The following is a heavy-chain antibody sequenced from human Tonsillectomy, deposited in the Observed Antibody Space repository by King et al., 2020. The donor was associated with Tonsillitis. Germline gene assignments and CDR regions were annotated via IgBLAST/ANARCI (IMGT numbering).Heavy chain of an antibody. J-gene: IGHJ6*02. V-gene: IGHV3-21*01. Sequence: VQLVESGGGLVKPGGSLRFSCAASGFTFISYTLNWVGQAPGKGLEWVSSISSISSYLYYPNSVKGRFTISRDNAKNSLYLQMNSLRAEDTAVYYCARKYYYDSSGYRDDNYGMDVWGQGTTVTVSS. CDR2: ISSISSYL. D-gene: IGHD3-22*01. CDR3: ARKYYYDSSGYRDDNYGMDV. CDR1: GFTFISYT.